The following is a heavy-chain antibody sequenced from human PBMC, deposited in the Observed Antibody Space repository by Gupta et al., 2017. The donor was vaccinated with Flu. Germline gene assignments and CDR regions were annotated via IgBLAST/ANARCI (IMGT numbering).Heavy chain of an antibody. V-gene: IGHV3-30*18. J-gene: IGHJ4*02. Sequence: QVQLVESGGGVVQPGRSLRLSCAASGFTFSSFGMHWVRQAPGKGLEWVAVISYNGADKVYADSVKGRFSISRDDSRKTLYLQMNNLRVDDTAVYYCAKEAFCRSASCYTGFKSYFDCWGQGILVSVSS. CDR1: GFTFSSFG. D-gene: IGHD2-2*02. CDR3: AKEAFCRSASCYTGFKSYFDC. CDR2: ISYNGADK.